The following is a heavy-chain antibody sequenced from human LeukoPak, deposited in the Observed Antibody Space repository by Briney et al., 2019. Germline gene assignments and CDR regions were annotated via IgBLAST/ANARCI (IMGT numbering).Heavy chain of an antibody. CDR3: VRDGGSDSGSRLRKYYFDY. CDR2: INPNSGGT. J-gene: IGHJ4*02. CDR1: GYTFTGYY. V-gene: IGHV1-2*04. Sequence: GASVKVSCKASGYTFTGYYMHWVRQAPGQGLEWMGWINPNSGGTNYAQKFQGWVTMTRDTSISTAYMELSRLRSDDTAVYYCVRDGGSDSGSRLRKYYFDYWGQGTLVTVSS. D-gene: IGHD1-26*01.